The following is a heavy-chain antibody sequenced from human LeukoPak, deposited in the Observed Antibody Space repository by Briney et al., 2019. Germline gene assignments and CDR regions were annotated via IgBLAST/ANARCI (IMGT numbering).Heavy chain of an antibody. CDR3: ARKATSSSGMAPSWYFDY. Sequence: GASVKVSCKASGYTFTSYGYNWVRQAPGQGLEWMGWISAYNGNTKYAQRFQGRVTMTTVTSTSTAYMELRSLTFDDTAVYYCARKATSSSGMAPSWYFDYWGQGTLVTVSS. CDR1: GYTFTSYG. V-gene: IGHV1-18*01. D-gene: IGHD6-13*01. CDR2: ISAYNGNT. J-gene: IGHJ4*02.